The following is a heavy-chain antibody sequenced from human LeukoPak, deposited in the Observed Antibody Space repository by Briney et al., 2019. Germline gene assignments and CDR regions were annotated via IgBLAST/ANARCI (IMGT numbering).Heavy chain of an antibody. CDR2: FYPGDSDT. J-gene: IGHJ6*02. Sequence: RGESLKISCKGSGYSFTSYWIGWVRQMPGKGLEWLGIFYPGDSDTRYSPSFQGQVTISADKSISTAYLQWSSLKASDTAMYYCAKLRGRDYYYYGMDVWGQGTTVTVSS. CDR1: GYSFTSYW. CDR3: AKLRGRDYYYYGMDV. D-gene: IGHD3-3*01. V-gene: IGHV5-51*01.